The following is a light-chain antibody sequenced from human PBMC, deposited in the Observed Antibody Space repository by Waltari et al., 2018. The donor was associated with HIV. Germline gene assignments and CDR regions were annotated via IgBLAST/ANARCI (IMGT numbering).Light chain of an antibody. CDR3: NSYTSISTWV. CDR1: SSDGGRYSS. J-gene: IGLJ3*02. V-gene: IGLV2-14*01. CDR2: AVN. Sequence: QSALTQPASVSGSPEQSITISCTGSSSDGGRYSSVFWYQQHPGKAPKLIIFAVNYRPSGVSNRFSGSKSGNTASLTISGLQAEDEADYYCNSYTSISTWVFGGGTKLTVL.